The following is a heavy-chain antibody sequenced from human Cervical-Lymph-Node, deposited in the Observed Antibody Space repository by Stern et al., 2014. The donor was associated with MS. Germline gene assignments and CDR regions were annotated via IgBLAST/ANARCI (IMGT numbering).Heavy chain of an antibody. Sequence: QEQLQQWGAGLLKPSETLSLTCAVYGGSFSYYYWSWIRQPPGKGLEWIGEINHSGSTNYNPSLKSRVTISVDTSKNQFSLKLSSVTAADTAVYYCARGSSGYGDYYYYYAMDVWGQGTTVTVSS. J-gene: IGHJ6*02. CDR3: ARGSSGYGDYYYYYAMDV. V-gene: IGHV4-34*01. D-gene: IGHD4-17*01. CDR1: GGSFSYYY. CDR2: INHSGST.